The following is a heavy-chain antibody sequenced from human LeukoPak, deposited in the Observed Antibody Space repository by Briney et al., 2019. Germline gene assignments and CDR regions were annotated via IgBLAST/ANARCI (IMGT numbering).Heavy chain of an antibody. V-gene: IGHV4-59*01. D-gene: IGHD3-3*01. CDR2: IYYRGST. CDR3: ARRVGWSGYYFFDP. J-gene: IGHJ5*02. Sequence: PSETLSLTCTVSGGSISSYYWSWIRQPPGKGLEWIGYIYYRGSTNYNPSLKSRVTISVDTSKNQFSLKLSSVTAADTAVYYCARRVGWSGYYFFDPWGQGTLVTVSS. CDR1: GGSISSYY.